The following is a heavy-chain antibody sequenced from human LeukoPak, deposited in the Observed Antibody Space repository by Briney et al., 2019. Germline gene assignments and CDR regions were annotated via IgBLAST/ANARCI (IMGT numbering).Heavy chain of an antibody. D-gene: IGHD4-11*01. CDR1: GFTFKNCA. Sequence: GGSLRLSCVASGFTFKNCAMSSVRQAPGKGMEWVSGIIYSIGHKYYADSVKGRLTISRDSSKNTLSLQMNSLTTEDTAVYYCAKDDSMTLDHFDYWGQGALVTVSS. V-gene: IGHV3-23*01. J-gene: IGHJ4*02. CDR2: IIYSIGHK. CDR3: AKDDSMTLDHFDY.